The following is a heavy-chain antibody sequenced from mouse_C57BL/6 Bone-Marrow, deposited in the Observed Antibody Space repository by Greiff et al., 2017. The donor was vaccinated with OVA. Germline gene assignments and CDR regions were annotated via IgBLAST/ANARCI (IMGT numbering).Heavy chain of an antibody. CDR2: ISSGSSTI. Sequence: EVKVVESGGGLVKPGGSLKLSCAASGFTFSDYGMHWVRQAPEKGLEWVAYISSGSSTIYYADTVKGRFTISRDNAKNTLFLQMTSLRSEDTAMYYCAKYYDYDGAWCAYWGQGTLVTVSA. CDR1: GFTFSDYG. CDR3: AKYYDYDGAWCAY. V-gene: IGHV5-17*01. D-gene: IGHD2-4*01. J-gene: IGHJ3*01.